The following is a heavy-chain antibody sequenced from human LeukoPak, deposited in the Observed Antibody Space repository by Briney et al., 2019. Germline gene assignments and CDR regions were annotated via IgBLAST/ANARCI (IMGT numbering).Heavy chain of an antibody. Sequence: SETLSLTCTVSGYSFNSHYWSWIRQPPGKGLEWIGFIYTRGSTNYNPSLKSRVTMSGDTSKNQVSLPLNSLTAADTAVYYCARQWIETITTSSSWFDPWGQGTLVTVSS. CDR1: GYSFNSHY. V-gene: IGHV4-4*09. J-gene: IGHJ5*02. D-gene: IGHD5-24*01. CDR2: IYTRGST. CDR3: ARQWIETITTSSSWFDP.